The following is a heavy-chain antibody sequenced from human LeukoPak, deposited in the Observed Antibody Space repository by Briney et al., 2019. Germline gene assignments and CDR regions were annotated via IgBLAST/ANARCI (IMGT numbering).Heavy chain of an antibody. CDR3: ARATGHQLYDSSGYAAFDI. CDR2: ISSSSGYI. J-gene: IGHJ3*02. D-gene: IGHD3-22*01. CDR1: GFTFSSYS. V-gene: IGHV3-21*01. Sequence: PGGSLRLSCAAPGFTFSSYSMNWVRQAPGKGLEWVSSISSSSGYIYYADSVKGRFTVSRDNANNSLYLQMNSLRAEDTAVYYCARATGHQLYDSSGYAAFDIWGQGTMVTVSS.